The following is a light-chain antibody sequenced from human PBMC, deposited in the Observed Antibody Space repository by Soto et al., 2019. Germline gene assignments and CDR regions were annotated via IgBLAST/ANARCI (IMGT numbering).Light chain of an antibody. CDR3: CSYAGSSTPLV. Sequence: QSALTQPASVSGSPGQSITFSCTGTSSDVGSYNLVSWYQQHPGKAPKLMIYEGSQRPPGGSNRFSGSKSGNTASLTISGVQAGDEADYYCCSYAGSSTPLVYGTGTKVTVL. CDR2: EGS. CDR1: SSDVGSYNL. J-gene: IGLJ1*01. V-gene: IGLV2-23*01.